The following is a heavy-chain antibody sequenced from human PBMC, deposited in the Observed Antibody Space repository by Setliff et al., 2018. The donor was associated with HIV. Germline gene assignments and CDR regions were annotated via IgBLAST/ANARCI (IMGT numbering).Heavy chain of an antibody. Sequence: SETLSLTCTVSGGSISSSSYYWGWIRQPPGKGLEWIGSIHTSGSTNYNPSLKSRVTISVDTSKNQFSLKLTSVTAADTAVYYCASQYCSAGSCYSDYWGQGTLVTVSS. D-gene: IGHD2-15*01. CDR1: GGSISSSSYY. CDR2: IHTSGST. J-gene: IGHJ4*02. CDR3: ASQYCSAGSCYSDY. V-gene: IGHV4-39*01.